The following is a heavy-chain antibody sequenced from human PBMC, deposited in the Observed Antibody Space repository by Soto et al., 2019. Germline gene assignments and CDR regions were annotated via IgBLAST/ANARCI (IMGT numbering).Heavy chain of an antibody. CDR2: IFHTGTT. CDR1: GASLSSGGYY. D-gene: IGHD3-22*01. V-gene: IGHV4-31*03. J-gene: IGHJ3*01. Sequence: QVQLQESGPGLAKPSQTLSLTCTVSGASLSSGGYYWTWIRQVPGKALEWIGYIFHTGTTFYNPSLKSRVVMSIEKSDNQFSLNLRSVTAADTAVYYCARGLGYDSNGRFLAAFEVWGQGTMVTVSS. CDR3: ARGLGYDSNGRFLAAFEV.